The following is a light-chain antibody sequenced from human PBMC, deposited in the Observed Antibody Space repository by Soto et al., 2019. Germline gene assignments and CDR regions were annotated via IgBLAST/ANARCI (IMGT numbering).Light chain of an antibody. J-gene: IGKJ1*01. CDR1: QNINAY. CDR2: HAS. V-gene: IGKV1-5*01. CDR3: QHYNSYGT. Sequence: DIQLTQSPSSLSTSVGDGVTITCRSSQNINAYVNWYQQKSGKAPKILIYHASSLETGVPSRFSGSGSGTEFTLTISSVQPDDFASYYCQHYNSYGTFGQGTKV.